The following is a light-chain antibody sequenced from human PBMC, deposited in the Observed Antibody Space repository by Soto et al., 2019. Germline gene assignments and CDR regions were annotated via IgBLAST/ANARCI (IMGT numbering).Light chain of an antibody. CDR3: QQYHSTPRT. CDR2: WAS. V-gene: IGKV4-1*01. CDR1: QRVLSSSDNRNY. Sequence: DIFVTHSPPSLPVPLRPRPTIHCKSIQRVLSSSDNRNYLAWYQQKAGQSPKLLIYWASTRESGVPDRFSGSGSGTDFTLTIGNLQAEDVAVYYCQQYHSTPRTFGQGTKVDI. J-gene: IGKJ1*01.